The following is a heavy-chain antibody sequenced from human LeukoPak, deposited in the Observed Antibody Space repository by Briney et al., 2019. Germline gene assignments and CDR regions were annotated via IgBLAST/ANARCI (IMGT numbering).Heavy chain of an antibody. J-gene: IGHJ6*02. CDR1: GYTFTGYY. V-gene: IGHV1-18*04. CDR2: ISAYNGNT. CDR3: ATSIAARHYYYGMDV. D-gene: IGHD6-6*01. Sequence: ASVKVSCRASGYTFTGYYMHWVRQAPGQGLEWMGWISAYNGNTNYAQKLQGRVTMTTDTSTSTAYMELRSLRSDDTAVYYCATSIAARHYYYGMDVWGQGTTVTVSS.